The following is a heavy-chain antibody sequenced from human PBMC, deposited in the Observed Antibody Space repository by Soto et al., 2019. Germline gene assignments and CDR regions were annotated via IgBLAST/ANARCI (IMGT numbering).Heavy chain of an antibody. D-gene: IGHD6-13*01. CDR1: GDSISVSPYF. CDR2: SFYDGYT. J-gene: IGHJ4*02. V-gene: IGHV4-39*01. Sequence: QLQLQESGPGLVKPSETLSLTCTVSGDSISVSPYFWGWIRQPPGKGLAWIASSFYDGYTVYTPSLTSRAFISVDTSKNQFSLKLTSVAAADTAIYFCARLQAAVPHYWGQGTLVIVSS. CDR3: ARLQAAVPHY.